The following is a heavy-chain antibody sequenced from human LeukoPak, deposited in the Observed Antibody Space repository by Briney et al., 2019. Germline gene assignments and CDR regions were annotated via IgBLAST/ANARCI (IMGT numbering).Heavy chain of an antibody. J-gene: IGHJ5*02. CDR2: IYYSGNT. CDR3: ARRYYYVSGSYYNHFDP. V-gene: IGHV4-39*01. CDR1: GGSISSSRHY. Sequence: PSETLSLTCTVSGGSISSSRHYWGWIRQPPGKGVEWIGIIYYSGNTYYNPSLKSRVTISVDTSKSQFSLKLSSVTAADTAVYYCARRYYYVSGSYYNHFDPWGQGTLVTVSS. D-gene: IGHD3-10*01.